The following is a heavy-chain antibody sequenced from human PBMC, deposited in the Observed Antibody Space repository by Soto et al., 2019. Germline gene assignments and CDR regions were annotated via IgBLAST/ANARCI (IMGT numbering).Heavy chain of an antibody. CDR2: IIPILGIA. Sequence: SVNVSCKASGGTFSSYTISWVRQAPGQGLEWMGRIIPILGIANYAQKFQGRVTITADKSTSTAYMELSSLRSEDTAVYYCARDISSSGWYVVDYWGQGTLVTVSS. J-gene: IGHJ4*02. D-gene: IGHD6-19*01. CDR3: ARDISSSGWYVVDY. V-gene: IGHV1-69*04. CDR1: GGTFSSYT.